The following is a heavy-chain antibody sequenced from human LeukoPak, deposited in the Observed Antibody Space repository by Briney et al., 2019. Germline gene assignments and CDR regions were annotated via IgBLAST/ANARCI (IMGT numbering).Heavy chain of an antibody. CDR3: ARDARISGYDWLHWFDY. J-gene: IGHJ4*02. D-gene: IGHD5-12*01. CDR1: GYTFSSYW. Sequence: PGGSLRVSCAVSGYTFSSYWMHWVRQAPGKGLVWVSRINSDGSSTSYADSVKGRFTISRDNAKNTLYLQMNSLRAEDTAVYYCARDARISGYDWLHWFDYWGQGTLVTVSS. V-gene: IGHV3-74*01. CDR2: INSDGSST.